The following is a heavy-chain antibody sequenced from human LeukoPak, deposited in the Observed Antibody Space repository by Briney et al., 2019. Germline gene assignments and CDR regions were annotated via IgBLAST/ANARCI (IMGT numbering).Heavy chain of an antibody. CDR2: ISSSSSYK. Sequence: PGGSLRLSCAASGFTFSSYSMNWVRQAPGKGLEWVSSISSSSSYKYYADSVKGRFTISRDNAKNSLYLQMNSLRAEDTAVYYCARSNGNYYYYYMDVWGKGTTVTVSS. CDR1: GFTFSSYS. J-gene: IGHJ6*03. D-gene: IGHD4-11*01. V-gene: IGHV3-21*01. CDR3: ARSNGNYYYYYMDV.